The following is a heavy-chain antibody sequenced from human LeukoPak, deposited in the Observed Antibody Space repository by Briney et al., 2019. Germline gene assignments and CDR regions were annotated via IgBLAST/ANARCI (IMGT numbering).Heavy chain of an antibody. CDR3: ARARGYYDSSGYSSCYFDY. Sequence: SETLSLTCTVSGGSISSYYWSWIRQPAGKGLEWIGRIHTSGSTNYNPSLKSRVTMSVDTSKNQFSLKVTSVTAADTAVYYRARARGYYDSSGYSSCYFDYWGQGTLVTVSS. CDR2: IHTSGST. J-gene: IGHJ4*02. V-gene: IGHV4-4*07. CDR1: GGSISSYY. D-gene: IGHD3-22*01.